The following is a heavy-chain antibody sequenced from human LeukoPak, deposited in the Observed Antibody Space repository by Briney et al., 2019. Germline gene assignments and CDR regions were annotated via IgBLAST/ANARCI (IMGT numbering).Heavy chain of an antibody. CDR1: GFTFSSYG. D-gene: IGHD6-13*01. J-gene: IGHJ3*02. CDR2: ISYDGSNK. Sequence: PGGSLRLSCAASGFTFSSYGMHWVRQAPGKGLEWVAVISYDGSNKYYADSVKGRFTISRDNSKNTLYLQMNSLRAEDTAVYYCAKSESSSYYDAFDMWGQGTMVTVSS. V-gene: IGHV3-30*18. CDR3: AKSESSSYYDAFDM.